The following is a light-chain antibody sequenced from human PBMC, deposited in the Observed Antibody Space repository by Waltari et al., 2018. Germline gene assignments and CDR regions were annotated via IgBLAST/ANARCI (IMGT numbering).Light chain of an antibody. CDR3: QQRSNWTPHT. CDR1: QSVGSY. J-gene: IGKJ2*01. CDR2: DAS. Sequence: EIVLTQSPATLSLSPGDTATLPCRASQSVGSYLAWYQQKPGQPPRLLIYDASNRATGVPARLRGSGSGTDFTLTISSLEAEDFAVYYCQQRSNWTPHTFGQGARLEIK. V-gene: IGKV3-11*01.